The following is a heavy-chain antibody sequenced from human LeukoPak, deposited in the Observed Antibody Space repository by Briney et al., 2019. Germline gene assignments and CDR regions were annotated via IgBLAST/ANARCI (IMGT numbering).Heavy chain of an antibody. D-gene: IGHD6-13*01. CDR3: ARVGGIAAS. J-gene: IGHJ5*02. CDR2: ISSSGSTI. V-gene: IGHV3-48*03. CDR1: GFTFSSYE. Sequence: TGGSLRLSCAASGFTFSSYEMNWVRQAPGKGLEWVSYISSSGSTIYYADSVKGRFTISRDSAKNSLYLQMNSLRAEDTAVYYCARVGGIAASWGQGTLVTVSS.